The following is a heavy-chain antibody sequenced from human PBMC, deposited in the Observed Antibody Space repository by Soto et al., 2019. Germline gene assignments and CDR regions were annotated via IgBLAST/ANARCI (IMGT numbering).Heavy chain of an antibody. CDR3: ARSLLGPMAFDM. CDR2: INHDGSET. J-gene: IGHJ3*02. D-gene: IGHD7-27*01. V-gene: IGHV3-7*03. Sequence: EVQLVESGGDLVQPGGSLRLSCAASGFIFTNYWMTWVRQAPGKGLEWVANINHDGSETYYLDSVKGRFAISRDNAKKSLFLQMNSLRDEDTAIYYCARSLLGPMAFDMWGHGTLVAVSS. CDR1: GFIFTNYW.